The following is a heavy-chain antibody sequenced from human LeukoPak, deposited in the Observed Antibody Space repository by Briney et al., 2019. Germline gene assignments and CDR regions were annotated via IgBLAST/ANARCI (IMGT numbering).Heavy chain of an antibody. CDR2: ITYSGGNI. CDR3: AKDFGSGKRNSYYYTDV. D-gene: IGHD3-10*01. V-gene: IGHV3-9*01. Sequence: GGSLRLSCAASGFIFEDHAMHWVRQAPGKGLEWVSGITYSGGNIGYADSVKGRFSISRDNAKDSLFLQMNSLRSEDTALYYCAKDFGSGKRNSYYYTDVWGKGTTVTVSS. J-gene: IGHJ6*03. CDR1: GFIFEDHA.